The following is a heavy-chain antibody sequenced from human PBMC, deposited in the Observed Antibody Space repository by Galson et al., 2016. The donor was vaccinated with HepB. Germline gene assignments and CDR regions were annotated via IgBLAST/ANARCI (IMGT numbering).Heavy chain of an antibody. D-gene: IGHD3-16*01. CDR2: ITYDGTNA. V-gene: IGHV3-30*18. CDR3: AKDREGGVSEY. Sequence: SLRLSCAASGFTFSNSGMHWVRQAPGRGLEWVAVITYDGTNAYYADSVKGRFTISRDNSKNTLFVQMNSLRADDTAMYYCAKDREGGVSEYWGQGTLVTVSS. CDR1: GFTFSNSG. J-gene: IGHJ4*02.